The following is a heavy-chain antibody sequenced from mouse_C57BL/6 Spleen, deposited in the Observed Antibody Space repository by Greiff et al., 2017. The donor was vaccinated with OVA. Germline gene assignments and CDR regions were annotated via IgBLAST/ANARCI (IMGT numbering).Heavy chain of an antibody. CDR1: GYSITSGYY. CDR3: ARRRQIYYDYDEGYAMDY. J-gene: IGHJ4*01. Sequence: DVKLQESGPGLVKPSQSLSLTCSVTGYSITSGYYWNWIRQFPGNKLEWMGYISYDGSNNYNPSLKNRISITRDTSKNQFFLKLNSVTTEDTATYYCARRRQIYYDYDEGYAMDYWGQGTSVTVSS. V-gene: IGHV3-6*01. CDR2: ISYDGSN. D-gene: IGHD2-4*01.